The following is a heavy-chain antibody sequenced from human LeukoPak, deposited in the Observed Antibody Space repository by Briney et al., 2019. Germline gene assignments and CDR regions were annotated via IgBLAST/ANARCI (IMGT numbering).Heavy chain of an antibody. CDR2: FDPEDGET. Sequence: ASVKVSCKASGYTFTGYYMHWVRQAPGQGLEWMGGFDPEDGETIYAQKFQGRVTMTEDTSTDTAYMELSSLRSEDTAVYYCATIGGVILRGEDYWGQGTLVTVSS. D-gene: IGHD3-16*01. CDR3: ATIGGVILRGEDY. J-gene: IGHJ4*02. V-gene: IGHV1-24*01. CDR1: GYTFTGYY.